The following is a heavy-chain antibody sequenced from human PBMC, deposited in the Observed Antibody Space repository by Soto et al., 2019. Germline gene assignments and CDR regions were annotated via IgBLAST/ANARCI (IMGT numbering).Heavy chain of an antibody. CDR3: ARGVRGYSYGYTDY. J-gene: IGHJ4*02. CDR1: GGSISSYY. CDR2: IYYSGST. V-gene: IGHV4-59*01. Sequence: QVQLQESGPGLVKPSETLSLTCTVSGGSISSYYWSWIRQPPGKGLEWIGYIYYSGSTNYNPSLKSRVTISVDTSKNQFSLKLSSVTAADTAVYYCARGVRGYSYGYTDYWGQGTLVTVSS. D-gene: IGHD5-18*01.